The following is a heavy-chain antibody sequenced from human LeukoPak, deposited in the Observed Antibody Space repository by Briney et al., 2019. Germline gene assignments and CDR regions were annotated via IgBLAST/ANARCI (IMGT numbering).Heavy chain of an antibody. CDR1: GGSISSCTSF. D-gene: IGHD2-21*02. J-gene: IGHJ4*03. CDR3: ARYYCGGDCYSGFFDF. CDR2: IYYSGST. V-gene: IGHV4-39*01. Sequence: TSDTLSLTCTVSGGSISSCTSFWGWIRQPPGKGLDWLGSIYYSGSTYYNPALKSRVTISVDTSRNRLSLKLGSATAADTAVYYCARYYCGGDCYSGFFDFWGQGTLVAVYS.